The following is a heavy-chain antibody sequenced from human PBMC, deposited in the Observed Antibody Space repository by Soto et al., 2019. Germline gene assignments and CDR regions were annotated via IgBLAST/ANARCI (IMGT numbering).Heavy chain of an antibody. CDR3: ARHLHPTLGDYFDY. CDR2: IYYSGST. D-gene: IGHD3-10*01. J-gene: IGHJ4*02. Sequence: QVQLQESGPGLVKPSETLSLTCTVSGGSISSYYWSWIRQPPGKGLEWIGYIYYSGSTNYNPSLKSRVTISVDTSKNQFSLKLSSVTAADTAVYYCARHLHPTLGDYFDYWGQGTLVTVSS. CDR1: GGSISSYY. V-gene: IGHV4-59*08.